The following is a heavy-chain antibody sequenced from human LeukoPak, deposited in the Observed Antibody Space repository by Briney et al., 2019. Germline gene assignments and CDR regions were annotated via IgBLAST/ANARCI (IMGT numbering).Heavy chain of an antibody. V-gene: IGHV3-7*01. CDR3: ARDRYFSY. J-gene: IGHJ4*02. CDR2: IKQDGGEE. Sequence: GGSLRLSCEASEFTFNNYWMSWVRQAPGKGLEWVANIKQDGGEEHYVDSVKGRFTISRDNAKNSLYLQMDSLRAEDTAVYYCARDRYFSYWGQGALVIVSS. D-gene: IGHD3-16*02. CDR1: EFTFNNYW.